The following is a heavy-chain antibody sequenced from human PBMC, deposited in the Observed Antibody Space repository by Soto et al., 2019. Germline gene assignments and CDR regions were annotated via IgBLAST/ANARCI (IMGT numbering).Heavy chain of an antibody. J-gene: IGHJ6*02. CDR1: GDIVSRYW. D-gene: IGHD5-18*01. CDR3: AIRGGGYSPATLYGMDV. CDR2: IYPGDSDT. V-gene: IGHV5-51*01. Sequence: GQSLPLSGGGCGDIVSRYWRARFLSIRGKGLEWMGIIYPGDSDTRYSPSFQGQVTISADKSISTAYLQWSSLKASDTAMYYCAIRGGGYSPATLYGMDVCRQATTV.